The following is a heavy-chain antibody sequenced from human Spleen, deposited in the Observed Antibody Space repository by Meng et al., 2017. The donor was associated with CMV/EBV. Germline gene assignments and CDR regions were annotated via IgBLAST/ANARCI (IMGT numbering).Heavy chain of an antibody. J-gene: IGHJ4*02. CDR1: GFTFSSYR. CDR3: ARVRDYSNYGDYYFDY. CDR2: IYSLDVP. Sequence: ESLKISCAASGFTFSSYRMNWVRQAPGKGLEWVGTIYSLDVPYYNPSLKSRVIISIDESKNQFSLKLSSVTAADTAVYYCARVRDYSNYGDYYFDYWGQGTLVTVSS. V-gene: IGHV4-59*01. D-gene: IGHD4-11*01.